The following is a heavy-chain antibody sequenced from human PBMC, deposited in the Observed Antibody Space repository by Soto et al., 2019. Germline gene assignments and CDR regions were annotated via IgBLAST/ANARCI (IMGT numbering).Heavy chain of an antibody. Sequence: GESLKISCKASGYTFTSYWIGWVRQMPGKGLEWMGIIYPGDSDTRYSPSFRGQVTVSVDRSIGIAYLQWSSLKASDTAMYYCARQPVRAEIDDWGQGTLVTVSS. D-gene: IGHD2-2*01. CDR2: IYPGDSDT. V-gene: IGHV5-51*01. CDR3: ARQPVRAEIDD. CDR1: GYTFTSYW. J-gene: IGHJ4*02.